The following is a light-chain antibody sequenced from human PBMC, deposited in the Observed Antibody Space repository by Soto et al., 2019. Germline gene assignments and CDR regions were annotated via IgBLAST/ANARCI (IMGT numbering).Light chain of an antibody. V-gene: IGLV2-14*03. CDR3: ASYASSNTVL. J-gene: IGLJ2*01. CDR1: SSDIGAYNY. Sequence: QSVLTQPASVSGSPGQSMTISCTGTSSDIGAYNYVSWYQQHPGKAPKLMIYDVSDRPSGVSNRFSGSKSGNTASLTISGLQAEDEADYYCASYASSNTVLFGGGTQLTVL. CDR2: DVS.